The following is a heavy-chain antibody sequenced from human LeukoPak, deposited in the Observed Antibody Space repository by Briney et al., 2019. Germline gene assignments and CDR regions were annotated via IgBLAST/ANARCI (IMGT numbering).Heavy chain of an antibody. CDR1: GFPFSSHG. V-gene: IGHV3-48*03. CDR3: AELGITMIGGV. CDR2: ISSSGSTI. D-gene: IGHD3-10*02. J-gene: IGHJ6*04. Sequence: GGSLRLSCAGSGFPFSSHGMNWVRQAPGKRLEWVSYISSSGSTIYYADSVKGRFTISRDNAKNSLYLQMNSLRAEDTAVYYCAELGITMIGGVWGKGTTVTISS.